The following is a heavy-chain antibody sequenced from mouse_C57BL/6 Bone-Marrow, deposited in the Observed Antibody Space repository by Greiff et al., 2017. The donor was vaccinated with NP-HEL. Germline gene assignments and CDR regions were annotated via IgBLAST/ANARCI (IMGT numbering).Heavy chain of an antibody. D-gene: IGHD1-1*01. J-gene: IGHJ3*01. V-gene: IGHV3-6*01. CDR2: ISYDGSN. Sequence: ESGPGLVKPSQSLSLTCSVTGYSITSGYYWNWIRQFPGNKLEWMGYISYDGSNNYNPSLKNRISITRDTSKNQFFLKLNSVTTEDTATYYCAREPLYYYGSSTWFAYWGQGTLVTVSA. CDR3: AREPLYYYGSSTWFAY. CDR1: GYSITSGYY.